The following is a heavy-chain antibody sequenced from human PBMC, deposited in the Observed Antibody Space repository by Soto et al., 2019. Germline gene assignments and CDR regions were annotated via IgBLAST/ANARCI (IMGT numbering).Heavy chain of an antibody. CDR2: ISAHNGNT. CDR1: GYTFTSYG. CDR3: ARGRYGDY. D-gene: IGHD1-1*01. J-gene: IGHJ4*02. V-gene: IGHV1-18*01. Sequence: QVHLVQSGAEVKKPGASVKVSCKGSGYTFTSYGITWVRQAPGQGLEGMGWISAHNGNTDYAQKLHGRVTVTRDTSTSTAYMELRSLRSDDTDVYSCARGRYGDYWGQGALVTVSS.